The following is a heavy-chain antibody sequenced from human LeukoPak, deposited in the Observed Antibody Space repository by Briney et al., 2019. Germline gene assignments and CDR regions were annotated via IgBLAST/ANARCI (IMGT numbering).Heavy chain of an antibody. CDR2: ISGAGGST. CDR3: AKARSSDWWTFDY. CDR1: GFTFSSYS. D-gene: IGHD6-19*01. Sequence: GGSLRLSCAASGFTFSSYSLSWVRQPPGKGLEWVSGISGAGGSTYYADSVKGRFTISRDNAKNTLYLQMNSLRAEDTAVYYCAKARSSDWWTFDYWGQGTLVTVSS. V-gene: IGHV3-23*01. J-gene: IGHJ4*02.